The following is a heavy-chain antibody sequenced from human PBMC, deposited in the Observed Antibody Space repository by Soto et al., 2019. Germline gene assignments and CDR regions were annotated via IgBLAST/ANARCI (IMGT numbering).Heavy chain of an antibody. CDR3: ARTRPYSSSWYGYYFDY. V-gene: IGHV4-34*01. J-gene: IGHJ4*02. CDR1: GGSFSGYY. CDR2: INHSGST. Sequence: QVQLQQWGAGLLKPSETLSLTCAVYGGSFSGYYWSWIRQPPGKGLEWIGEINHSGSTNYNPSLKSRVTISVDTSKYQFSLKLSSVTAADTAVYYCARTRPYSSSWYGYYFDYWGQGTLVTVSS. D-gene: IGHD6-13*01.